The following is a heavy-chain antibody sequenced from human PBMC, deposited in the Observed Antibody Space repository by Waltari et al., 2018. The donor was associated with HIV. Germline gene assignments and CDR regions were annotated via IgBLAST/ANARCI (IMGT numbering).Heavy chain of an antibody. J-gene: IGHJ4*02. V-gene: IGHV3-21*01. D-gene: IGHD2-15*01. CDR2: ISSSSSYI. CDR3: ARDSNRIFDY. Sequence: EVQLVESGGGLVKPGGPLRLSCAASGFTFSSYSMNWVRQAPGKGLEWVSSISSSSSYIYYADSVKGRFTISRDNAKNSLYLQMNSLRAEDTAVYYCARDSNRIFDYWGQGTLVTVSS. CDR1: GFTFSSYS.